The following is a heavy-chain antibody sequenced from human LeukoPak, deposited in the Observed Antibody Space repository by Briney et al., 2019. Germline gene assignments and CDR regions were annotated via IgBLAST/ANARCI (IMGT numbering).Heavy chain of an antibody. CDR2: ISYIGST. V-gene: IGHV4-59*11. D-gene: IGHD2-2*01. J-gene: IGHJ6*03. CDR3: ARTSRYYYYMDV. CDR1: GGSFSSHY. Sequence: SETLSLTCTVSGGSFSSHYWSWIRQPPGKGLEWIGYISYIGSTNYNPSLKSRVTISVDTSKNQFSLKLSSVTAADTAVYYCARTSRYYYYMDVWGKGTTVTVSS.